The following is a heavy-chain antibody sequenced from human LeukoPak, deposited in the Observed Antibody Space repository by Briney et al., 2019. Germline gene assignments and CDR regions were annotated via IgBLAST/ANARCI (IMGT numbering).Heavy chain of an antibody. CDR2: INHSGGA. V-gene: IGHV4-34*01. CDR3: ARCDRYYFDY. CDR1: GGSLSGYY. J-gene: IGHJ4*02. Sequence: SETLSLTCAVYGGSLSGYYWTWVRQPPGKGLEWIGEINHSGGADYSPSLKSRVTISLDTSKNQFSLRLTSVTAADTAVYYCARCDRYYFDYWGQGTLVTVSS. D-gene: IGHD1-14*01.